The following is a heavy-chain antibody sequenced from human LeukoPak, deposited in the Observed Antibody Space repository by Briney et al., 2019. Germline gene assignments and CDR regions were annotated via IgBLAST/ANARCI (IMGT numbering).Heavy chain of an antibody. CDR1: GYTFIRYA. CDR2: INMYTANP. J-gene: IGHJ4*02. Sequence: ASVKISCKASGYTFIRYAINWLRQVPGQGLEWMGWINMYTANPAYAQGFTERFVFSLDTSVSTAYLEISNLKAEDTAVYYCARHDNDDDFDYWGQGTLVTVSS. D-gene: IGHD3-16*01. V-gene: IGHV7-4-1*02. CDR3: ARHDNDDDFDY.